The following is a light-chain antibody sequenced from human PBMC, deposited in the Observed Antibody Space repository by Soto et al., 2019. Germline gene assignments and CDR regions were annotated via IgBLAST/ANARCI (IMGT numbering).Light chain of an antibody. J-gene: IGLJ3*02. V-gene: IGLV2-11*01. CDR1: SSDVGDYNY. Sequence: QSALTQPRSASGSPGQSVTISCTGTSSDVGDYNYVSWYQQHPGKVPKLIIYRVTGRPSGIPDRFSGSKSGNTASLTISGLQAEDEADYYCCSYAGTYTPWVFGGGTKLTVL. CDR3: CSYAGTYTPWV. CDR2: RVT.